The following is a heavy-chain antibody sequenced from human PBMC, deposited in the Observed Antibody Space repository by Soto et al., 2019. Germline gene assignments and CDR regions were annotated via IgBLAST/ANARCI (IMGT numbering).Heavy chain of an antibody. V-gene: IGHV4-59*01. D-gene: IGHD6-13*01. J-gene: IGHJ5*02. CDR2: IFYTGST. CDR1: GGSISSSS. Sequence: PSETLSLTCTVSGGSISSSSWNWIRQAPGKRLEWIGCIFYTGSTNFNPSLESRVAMSLDTSKNQFSLKLSSVTAADTAVYYCARTSTPAGPPGIAAAGSWFDPWGQGTLVTVSS. CDR3: ARTSTPAGPPGIAAAGSWFDP.